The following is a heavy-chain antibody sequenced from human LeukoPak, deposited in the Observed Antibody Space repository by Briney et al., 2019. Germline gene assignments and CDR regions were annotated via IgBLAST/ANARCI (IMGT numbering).Heavy chain of an antibody. J-gene: IGHJ4*02. CDR1: GYTFTSYA. D-gene: IGHD2-2*01. CDR2: INTNTGNP. Sequence: ASVKVSCKASGYTFTSYAMNWVRQAPGQGLEWMGWINTNTGNPTYAQGFTGRFVFSLDTSVSTTYLQISSLKAEDTAVYYCARDEYCSSTSCYAGRPDYWGQGTLVTVSS. CDR3: ARDEYCSSTSCYAGRPDY. V-gene: IGHV7-4-1*02.